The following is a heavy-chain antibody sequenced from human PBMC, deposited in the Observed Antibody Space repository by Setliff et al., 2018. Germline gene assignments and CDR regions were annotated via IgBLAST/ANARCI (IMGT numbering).Heavy chain of an antibody. V-gene: IGHV4-38-2*01. CDR1: DFSISSGYY. CDR3: TVYNTGSSKDHY. J-gene: IGHJ4*02. D-gene: IGHD2-8*02. CDR2: IYHSGST. Sequence: SETLSLTCAVSDFSISSGYYWGWIRQPPGKGLEWIGSIYHSGSTYYNPSLKSRVTISVDTSNNQFSLKLSSVTAADTALYYCTVYNTGSSKDHYWGQGTPVTVSS.